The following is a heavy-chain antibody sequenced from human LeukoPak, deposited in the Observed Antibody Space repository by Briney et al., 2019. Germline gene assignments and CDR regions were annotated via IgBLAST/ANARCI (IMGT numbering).Heavy chain of an antibody. Sequence: SETLSLTCTVSAGSISSGSYYWSWIRQPAGKGLEWIGRIYTSGSTNYNPSLKSRVTLSVDKSKNQFSLKLSSVTAADTAVYYCAREEGVSIGAIDYWGQGTLVTVSS. V-gene: IGHV4-61*02. J-gene: IGHJ4*02. D-gene: IGHD3-10*01. CDR1: AGSISSGSYY. CDR3: AREEGVSIGAIDY. CDR2: IYTSGST.